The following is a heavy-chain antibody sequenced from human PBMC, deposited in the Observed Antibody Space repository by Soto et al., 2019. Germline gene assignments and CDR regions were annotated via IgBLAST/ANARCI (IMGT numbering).Heavy chain of an antibody. CDR3: ARSRERNREYYYYGMDV. CDR2: IYYSGST. D-gene: IGHD1-1*01. J-gene: IGHJ6*02. V-gene: IGHV4-30-4*01. Sequence: PSETLSLTCTVSGGSISSGDYYWSWIRQPPGKGLEWIGYIYYSGSTYYNPSLKSQVTISVDTSKNQFSLKLSSVTAADTAVYYCARSRERNREYYYYGMDVWGQGTTVTVSS. CDR1: GGSISSGDYY.